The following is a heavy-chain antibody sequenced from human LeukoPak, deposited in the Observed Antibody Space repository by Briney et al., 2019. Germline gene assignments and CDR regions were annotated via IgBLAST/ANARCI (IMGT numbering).Heavy chain of an antibody. Sequence: KTGGSLRLSCAASGFTFSSYSMNWVRQAPGKGLEWVSSISSSSSYIYYADSVKGRFTISRDNAKNSLYLQMNSLRAEDTAVYYCARDLRQYSSGWFSTETKKDFDYWGQGTLVTVSS. J-gene: IGHJ4*02. CDR2: ISSSSSYI. V-gene: IGHV3-21*01. D-gene: IGHD6-19*01. CDR1: GFTFSSYS. CDR3: ARDLRQYSSGWFSTETKKDFDY.